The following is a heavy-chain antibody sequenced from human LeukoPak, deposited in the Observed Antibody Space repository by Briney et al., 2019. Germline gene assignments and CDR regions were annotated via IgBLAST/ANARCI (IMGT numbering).Heavy chain of an antibody. D-gene: IGHD3-3*01. V-gene: IGHV1-18*01. CDR2: ISAYNGNT. CDR3: ARLNYITIFGVVIIPFDY. Sequence: ASVKVSCKASGYTFTSYGISWVRQAPGQGLEWMGWISAYNGNTNYAQKLQGRVTMTTDTSTSTAYMELRSLRSDDTAVYYCARLNYITIFGVVIIPFDYWGQGTLVTVSS. J-gene: IGHJ4*02. CDR1: GYTFTSYG.